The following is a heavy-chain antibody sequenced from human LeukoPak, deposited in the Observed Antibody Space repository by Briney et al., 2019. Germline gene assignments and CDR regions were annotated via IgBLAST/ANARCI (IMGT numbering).Heavy chain of an antibody. Sequence: PSETLSLTCTVSGGSISSYYWSWIRQPPGKGLEWIGYIYYSGSTNYNPSLKSRVTISVDTSKNQFSLKLSSVTAADTAVYYCARDRDGQLDYWGQGTLVTASS. V-gene: IGHV4-59*01. J-gene: IGHJ4*02. CDR1: GGSISSYY. CDR2: IYYSGST. CDR3: ARDRDGQLDY. D-gene: IGHD5-24*01.